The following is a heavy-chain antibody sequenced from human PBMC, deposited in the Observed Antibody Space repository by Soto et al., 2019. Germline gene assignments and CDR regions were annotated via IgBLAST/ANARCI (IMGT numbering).Heavy chain of an antibody. CDR2: IYYSGST. J-gene: IGHJ4*02. Sequence: SETLSLTCTVSGGCISSGGYYWSWIRQHPGKGLEWIGYIYYSGSTYYNPSLKSRVTISVDTSKNQFSLYLQMNSLRAEDTAVYYCARAGFALRPPQVIDYWGQGTLVTVSS. V-gene: IGHV4-31*03. CDR3: ARAGFALRPPQVIDY. D-gene: IGHD6-6*01. CDR1: GGCISSGGYY.